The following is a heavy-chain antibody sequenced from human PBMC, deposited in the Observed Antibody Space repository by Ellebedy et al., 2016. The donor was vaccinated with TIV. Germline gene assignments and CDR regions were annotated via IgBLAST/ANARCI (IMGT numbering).Heavy chain of an antibody. Sequence: GESLKISCAASGFTVSSTYMSWVRQAPGKGLEWVALTTQSGGTYYADSVKGRFTMSRDNSQNTLRLQMNSLRVEDTAVYFCARETFNDVDLIVWGVLDIWGQGTMVAVSS. V-gene: IGHV3-66*01. D-gene: IGHD2/OR15-2a*01. CDR2: TTQSGGT. CDR1: GFTVSSTY. J-gene: IGHJ3*02. CDR3: ARETFNDVDLIVWGVLDI.